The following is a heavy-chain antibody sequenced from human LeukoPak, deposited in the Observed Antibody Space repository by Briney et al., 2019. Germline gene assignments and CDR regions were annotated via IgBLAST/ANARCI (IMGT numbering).Heavy chain of an antibody. D-gene: IGHD5-12*01. J-gene: IGHJ4*02. CDR3: ARDVRLPPRVDY. CDR1: GFSLSGYW. Sequence: GGSLRLSCAASGFSLSGYWMHWVRQSPGKGLVWVSRIKSDGSSTSYADSVKGRFTISRDNAKNTLYLQMNSLRAEDTAVYYCARDVRLPPRVDYWGQGTLVTVSS. CDR2: IKSDGSST. V-gene: IGHV3-74*01.